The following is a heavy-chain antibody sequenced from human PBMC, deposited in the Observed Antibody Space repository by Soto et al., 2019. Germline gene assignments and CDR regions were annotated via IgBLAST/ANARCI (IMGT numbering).Heavy chain of an antibody. J-gene: IGHJ3*02. Sequence: GGSLRLSCAASGFTFSSYAMSWVRQAPGKGLEWVSAISGSGGSTYYADSVKGRFTISRDNSKNTLYLQMNSLRAEDTAVYYCAKDYWYSSGWYFSAFDIWGQGTMVTVSS. CDR1: GFTFSSYA. CDR3: AKDYWYSSGWYFSAFDI. D-gene: IGHD6-19*01. CDR2: ISGSGGST. V-gene: IGHV3-23*01.